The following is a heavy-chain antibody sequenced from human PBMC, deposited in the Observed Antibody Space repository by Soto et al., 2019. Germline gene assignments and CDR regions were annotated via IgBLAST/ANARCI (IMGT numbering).Heavy chain of an antibody. CDR1: GVTLSGYA. CDR3: AKRARPDFYYMDV. CDR2: ISSNGVGT. J-gene: IGHJ6*03. D-gene: IGHD6-6*01. Sequence: GGSLSLYCGASGVTLSGYAVDWVRQAPGKGLEYVSGISSNGVGTYYANSVQGRFTISRDNSKNTVYLQMGSLRPEDMAVYYCAKRARPDFYYMDVWGQGTTVTVSS. V-gene: IGHV3-64*01.